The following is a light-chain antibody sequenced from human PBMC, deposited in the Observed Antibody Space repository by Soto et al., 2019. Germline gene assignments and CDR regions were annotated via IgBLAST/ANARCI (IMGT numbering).Light chain of an antibody. J-gene: IGLJ1*01. CDR1: SSDVGGYNY. Sequence: QSVLTQPASVSGSPGQSITISCTGTSSDVGGYNYVSWYQHHPGKAPKLMIYDVSNRPSGVSNRFSGSKSGNTASLTISCLQPEDEADYYCSSYTTSNTRQIVFGTGTKVTAL. V-gene: IGLV2-14*03. CDR3: SSYTTSNTRQIV. CDR2: DVS.